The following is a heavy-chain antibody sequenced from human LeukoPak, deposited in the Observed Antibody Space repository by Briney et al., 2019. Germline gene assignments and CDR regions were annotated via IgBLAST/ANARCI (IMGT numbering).Heavy chain of an antibody. CDR1: GGSISSYY. Sequence: SETLSLTCTVSGGSISSYYWSWIRQPPGKGLGWIGYIYYSGSTNYNPSLKSRVTISVDTSKNQFSLKLSSVTAADTAVYYCARLYGDPYFDYWGQGTLVTVSS. CDR3: ARLYGDPYFDY. V-gene: IGHV4-59*08. CDR2: IYYSGST. J-gene: IGHJ4*02. D-gene: IGHD4-17*01.